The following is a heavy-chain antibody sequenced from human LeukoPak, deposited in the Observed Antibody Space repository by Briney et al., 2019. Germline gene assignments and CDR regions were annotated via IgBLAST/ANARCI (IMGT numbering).Heavy chain of an antibody. CDR3: ARVDIALWFGELFPFDY. CDR1: GYTFTSYG. CDR2: ISAYNGNT. D-gene: IGHD3-10*01. Sequence: ASVKVSCKASGYTFTSYGISWVRQAPGQGLEWMGWISAYNGNTNYARKLQGRVTMTTDTSTSTAYMELRSLRSDDTAVYYCARVDIALWFGELFPFDYWGQGTLVTVSS. V-gene: IGHV1-18*04. J-gene: IGHJ4*02.